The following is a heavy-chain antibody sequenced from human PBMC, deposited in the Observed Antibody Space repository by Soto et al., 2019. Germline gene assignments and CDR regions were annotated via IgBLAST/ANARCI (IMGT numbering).Heavy chain of an antibody. J-gene: IGHJ4*02. V-gene: IGHV1-69*01. CDR2: IIPIFGTA. CDR1: GGTFSSYA. Sequence: QVQLVQSGAEVKKPGSSVKVSCKASGGTFSSYAISWVRQAPGQGLEWMGGIIPIFGTANYAQKVQGRVTITADESTSTAYMELSSLRSEDTAVFYCAREGGDGYNEGYFDYWGQGTLVTVSS. CDR3: AREGGDGYNEGYFDY. D-gene: IGHD3-16*01.